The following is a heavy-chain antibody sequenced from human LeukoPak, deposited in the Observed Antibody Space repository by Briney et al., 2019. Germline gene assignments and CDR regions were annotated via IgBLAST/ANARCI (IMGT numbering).Heavy chain of an antibody. V-gene: IGHV1-46*01. CDR3: AREVQYYYDSSGSTPFDY. J-gene: IGHJ4*02. CDR1: GYTFTSYY. Sequence: ASVKVSCKASGYTFTSYYMHWVRQAPGQGLEWMGIINPSGGSTSYAQKFQGRVTMTRDTSTSTVYMELSSLRSEDTAVYYCAREVQYYYDSSGSTPFDYWGQGTLVTVSS. CDR2: INPSGGST. D-gene: IGHD3-22*01.